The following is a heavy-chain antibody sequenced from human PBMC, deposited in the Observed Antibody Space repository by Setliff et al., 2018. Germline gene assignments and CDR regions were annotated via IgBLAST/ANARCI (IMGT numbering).Heavy chain of an antibody. Sequence: ASVKVSCKTSGLSFSTFGFSWVRQAPGQGLEWMGWISPYSGESNYAQKFQGRLTIITDESTNTAFMQLSSLRSDDTAVYYCVREGVDSRSSTDYRYYMDVWGKGTTVPVSS. J-gene: IGHJ6*03. V-gene: IGHV1-18*01. CDR2: ISPYSGES. CDR1: GLSFSTFG. CDR3: VREGVDSRSSTDYRYYMDV. D-gene: IGHD3-22*01.